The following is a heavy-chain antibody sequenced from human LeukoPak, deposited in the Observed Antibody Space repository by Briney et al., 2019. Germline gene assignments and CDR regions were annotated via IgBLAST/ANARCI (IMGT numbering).Heavy chain of an antibody. J-gene: IGHJ4*02. CDR3: ARVRRFGALGPFDY. Sequence: SETLSLTCTVSGGSISSGSYYWSWIRQPAGKGLEWIGRIYTSGSTNYNPSLKSRVTISVDTSKNQFSLKLSSVTAAGTAVYYCARVRRFGALGPFDYWGQGTLVTVSS. CDR2: IYTSGST. V-gene: IGHV4-61*02. D-gene: IGHD3-10*01. CDR1: GGSISSGSYY.